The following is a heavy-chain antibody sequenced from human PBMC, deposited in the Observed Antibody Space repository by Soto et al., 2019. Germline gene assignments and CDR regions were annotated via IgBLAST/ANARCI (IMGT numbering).Heavy chain of an antibody. CDR1: GFTLSSYG. D-gene: IGHD5-18*01. CDR3: AKGLSVIQEWIIDGH. J-gene: IGHJ4*02. CDR2: MSYDGNKK. V-gene: IGHV3-30*18. Sequence: QVQLVESGGGVVQPGKSLRLSCAVSGFTLSSYGIHWVRQAPGKGLEWVAFMSYDGNKKSYADSVKGRFTISRDNSKNTLYLQMDSLRAADTAMYYCAKGLSVIQEWIIDGHWGQGTQVSVSS.